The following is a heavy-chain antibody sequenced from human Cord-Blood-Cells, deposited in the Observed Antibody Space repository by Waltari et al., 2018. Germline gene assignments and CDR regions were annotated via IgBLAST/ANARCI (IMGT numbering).Heavy chain of an antibody. CDR1: GGSFSGYY. J-gene: IGHJ3*02. CDR2: INHSGST. V-gene: IGHV4-34*01. CDR3: ARDIVGANDAFDI. Sequence: QVQLQQWGAGLLKPSETLSLTCAVYGGSFSGYYWSWIRPPPGKGLEWIGEINHSGSTNYNPSLKSRVTISVDTSKNQFSLKLSSVTAADTAVYYCARDIVGANDAFDIWGQGTMVTVSS. D-gene: IGHD1-26*01.